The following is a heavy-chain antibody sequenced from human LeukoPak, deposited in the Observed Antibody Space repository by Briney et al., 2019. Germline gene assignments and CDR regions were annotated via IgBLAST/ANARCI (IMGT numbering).Heavy chain of an antibody. Sequence: PSETLSLTCTVSGDSISTSNSYWGWIRQPPGKGLEWIGSIYYSGNTYYNASLKSRVTISVDTSKNQFSLKLTSVTAADTAVYYCARTRGLHWYYFDYWGQGTLVTVPS. J-gene: IGHJ4*02. CDR1: GDSISTSNSY. D-gene: IGHD2-8*02. CDR3: ARTRGLHWYYFDY. V-gene: IGHV4-39*01. CDR2: IYYSGNT.